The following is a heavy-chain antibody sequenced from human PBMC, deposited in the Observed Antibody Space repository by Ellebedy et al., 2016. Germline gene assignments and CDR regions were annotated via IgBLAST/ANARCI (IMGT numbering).Heavy chain of an antibody. D-gene: IGHD3-22*01. CDR3: ARAPQKTTFYYDSSGYMAFDI. CDR2: INHSGST. V-gene: IGHV4-34*01. Sequence: SETLSLTCAVYGGSFNDYYWSWIRQPPGKGLERIGEINHSGSTNYNPSLKSRVTISVDTSKNQFSLKLSSVTAADTAVYYCARAPQKTTFYYDSSGYMAFDIWGQGTMVTVSS. J-gene: IGHJ3*02. CDR1: GGSFNDYY.